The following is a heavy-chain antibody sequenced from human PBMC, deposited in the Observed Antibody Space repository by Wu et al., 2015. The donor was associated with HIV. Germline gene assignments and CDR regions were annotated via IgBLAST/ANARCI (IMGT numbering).Heavy chain of an antibody. CDR3: ACGIQSGGANY. CDR1: QSTFSDYY. D-gene: IGHD2-21*01. J-gene: IGHJ4*02. V-gene: IGHV1-2*02. CDR2: LTPNTGAT. Sequence: QVQLVQSGPEVKRPRASVKVSCRSSQSTFSDYYIHWVRQAPGQGLEWMGRLTPNTGATDFAQQFQGRVTVTRDTSLSTAYMEVRDLRPDDTAVYYCACGIQSGGANYWGQGTLVTVSS.